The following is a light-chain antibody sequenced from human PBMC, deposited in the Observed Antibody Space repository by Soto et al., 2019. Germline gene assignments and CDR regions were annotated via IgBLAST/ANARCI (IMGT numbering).Light chain of an antibody. CDR1: QGIRSA. Sequence: IQMTQSPSSLSASVVDRVTITCRASQGIRSALGWCQQKPGKVPKLLIYAASTLQSGVPSRFSGSGFGTDFTLTINSLQPEDFATYYCLLDYAYFWAFGQGTKLDIK. CDR2: AAS. J-gene: IGKJ1*01. CDR3: LLDYAYFWA. V-gene: IGKV1-6*01.